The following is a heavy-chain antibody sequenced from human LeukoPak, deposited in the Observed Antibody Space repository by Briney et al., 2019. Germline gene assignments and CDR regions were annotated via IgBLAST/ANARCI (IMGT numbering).Heavy chain of an antibody. CDR1: GFTFSSYS. Sequence: GGSLRLSCAASGFTFSSYSMNWVRQAPGKGLEWVSHFSSSSGTIAYADSVKGRFTISRDNAKNSLSLQMNSLRDEDTAVYYCARRFPRSNYFPFDYWGQGTLVTVSS. D-gene: IGHD3-10*01. J-gene: IGHJ4*02. V-gene: IGHV3-48*02. CDR2: FSSSSGTI. CDR3: ARRFPRSNYFPFDY.